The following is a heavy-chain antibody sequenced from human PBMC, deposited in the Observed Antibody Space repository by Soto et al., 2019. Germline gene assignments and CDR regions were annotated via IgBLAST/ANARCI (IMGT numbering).Heavy chain of an antibody. Sequence: SETLSLTCTVSGGSISSGDYYWSWIRQPPGKGLEWIGSIYYSGSIYYNPSLKSRVTISVDTSKNQFSLKLSSVTAADTAVYYCATQEVGGSYVYTFDPWGQGTLVTVSS. J-gene: IGHJ5*02. CDR3: ATQEVGGSYVYTFDP. V-gene: IGHV4-30-4*01. CDR1: GGSISSGDYY. D-gene: IGHD1-26*01. CDR2: IYYSGSI.